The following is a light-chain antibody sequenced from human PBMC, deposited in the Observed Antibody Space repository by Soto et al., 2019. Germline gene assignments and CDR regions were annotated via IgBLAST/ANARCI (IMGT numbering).Light chain of an antibody. V-gene: IGKV3-20*01. Sequence: EIVLTQSPGTLSLSPGERATLSCRASQSVRSNYLAWYQQKPGQAPRLLIYHASYRFTGIPDRFSGSGSGTDFTLTISRLEPEDFAVYYCQQYGGSPGTFGQGTKVEIK. J-gene: IGKJ1*01. CDR3: QQYGGSPGT. CDR1: QSVRSNY. CDR2: HAS.